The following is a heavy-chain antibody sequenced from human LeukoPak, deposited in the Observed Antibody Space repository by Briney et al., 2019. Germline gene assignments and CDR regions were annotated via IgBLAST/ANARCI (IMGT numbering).Heavy chain of an antibody. D-gene: IGHD3-9*01. V-gene: IGHV6-1*01. Sequence: SQTLSLTCAISGDSVSSNSAAWNWIRQSPSRGLEWLGRTYYRSKWYNDYAVSVKSRITINPDTSKNQFSLQPNSVTPEDTAVYYCARVSGLDDILTGYYTYYFDYWGQGTLVTVSS. CDR3: ARVSGLDDILTGYYTYYFDY. J-gene: IGHJ4*02. CDR2: TYYRSKWYN. CDR1: GDSVSSNSAA.